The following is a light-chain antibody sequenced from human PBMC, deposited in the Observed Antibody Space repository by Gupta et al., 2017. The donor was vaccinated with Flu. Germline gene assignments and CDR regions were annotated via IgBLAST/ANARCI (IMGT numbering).Light chain of an antibody. CDR3: QQDYNTPT. CDR1: QNILYSSNNKNY. V-gene: IGKV4-1*01. J-gene: IGKJ4*01. CDR2: WAS. Sequence: DIVMTQSPDSLAVSLGERATINCKSSQNILYSSNNKNYLAWYQQKPGQPPKLLIYWASTRESGVPDRFRGSGSGKDFTLTSSSLQDEDVAVYYCQQDYNTPTFGGGTKVEIK.